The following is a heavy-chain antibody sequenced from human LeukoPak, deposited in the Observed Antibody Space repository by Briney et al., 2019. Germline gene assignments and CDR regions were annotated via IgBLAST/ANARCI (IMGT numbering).Heavy chain of an antibody. CDR2: ISSSSSYI. D-gene: IGHD3-16*02. CDR1: GLTFSSYS. J-gene: IGHJ4*02. V-gene: IGHV3-21*01. CDR3: ARDHDYIWGSYRYSEVPKPDVFGY. Sequence: GGSLRLSCAASGLTFSSYSMNWVRQAPGKGLEWVSSISSSSSYIYYADSVKGRFTISRDNAKNSLYLQMNSLRAEDTAVYYCARDHDYIWGSYRYSEVPKPDVFGYWGQGTLVTVSS.